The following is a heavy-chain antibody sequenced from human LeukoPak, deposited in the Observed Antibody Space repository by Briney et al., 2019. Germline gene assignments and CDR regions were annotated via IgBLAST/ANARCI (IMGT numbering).Heavy chain of an antibody. CDR1: GGSISSGDYY. J-gene: IGHJ5*02. D-gene: IGHD3-22*01. Sequence: SQTLSLTCTVSGGSISSGDYYWSWIRQPPGKGLEWIAYMYYSGSTYYNPSLKSRVTMSADTSKNQLSLKLSYVTAADTAVYYCARPYYYDSRIDPWGQGILVTVSS. CDR2: MYYSGST. V-gene: IGHV4-30-4*01. CDR3: ARPYYYDSRIDP.